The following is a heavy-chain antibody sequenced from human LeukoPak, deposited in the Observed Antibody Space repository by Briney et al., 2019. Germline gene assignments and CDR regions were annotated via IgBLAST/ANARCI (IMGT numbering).Heavy chain of an antibody. Sequence: GGSLRLSCAASGFTFSGSAMHWVRQASGKGLEWVGRIRSKANSYATAYAASVKGRFTISRDDSKNTAYLQMNSLKTEDTAVYYCTRQGDYDSRYIEGYYFDYWGQGTLVTVSS. CDR2: IRSKANSYAT. J-gene: IGHJ4*02. V-gene: IGHV3-73*01. CDR3: TRQGDYDSRYIEGYYFDY. CDR1: GFTFSGSA. D-gene: IGHD3-22*01.